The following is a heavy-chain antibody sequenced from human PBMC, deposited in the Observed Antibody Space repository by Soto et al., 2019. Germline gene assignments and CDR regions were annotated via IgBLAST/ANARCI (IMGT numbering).Heavy chain of an antibody. D-gene: IGHD6-19*01. CDR1: GGTFSSYT. V-gene: IGHV1-69*02. CDR3: ASIPVAAVAFDI. J-gene: IGHJ3*02. CDR2: IIPILGIA. Sequence: QVQLVQSGAEVKKPGSSVKVSCKASGGTFSSYTISWVRQAPGQGLEWMGRIIPILGIAQYAQKFQGRVTVTADKSTSTAYVELSSLRSEDPAVYYCASIPVAAVAFDIWCPGKMVTGSS.